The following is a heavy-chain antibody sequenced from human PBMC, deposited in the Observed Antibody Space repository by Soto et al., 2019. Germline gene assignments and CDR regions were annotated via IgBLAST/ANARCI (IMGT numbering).Heavy chain of an antibody. CDR3: ARAITMVNNWFDP. CDR2: IIPILGIA. CDR1: GGTFSSYT. Sequence: ASVKVSCKASGGTFSSYTISWVRQAPGQGLEWMGRIIPILGIANYAQKFQGRVTITADKSTSTAYMELSSLRSEDTAVYYCARAITMVNNWFDPWGQGTLVTVSS. D-gene: IGHD3-10*01. V-gene: IGHV1-69*02. J-gene: IGHJ5*02.